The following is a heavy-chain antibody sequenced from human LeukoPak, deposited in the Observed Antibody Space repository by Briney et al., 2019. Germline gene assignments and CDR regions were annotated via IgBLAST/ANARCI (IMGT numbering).Heavy chain of an antibody. CDR2: ISSSGSTI. J-gene: IGHJ5*02. Sequence: PGGSLRLSCAASVFTSSSYEMNWVRQAPGKGLEWVSYISSSGSTIYYADSVKGRFTISRDNAKNSLYLQMNSLRAEDTAVYYCARDVAARFDPWGQGTLVTVS. V-gene: IGHV3-48*03. CDR1: VFTSSSYE. D-gene: IGHD6-13*01. CDR3: ARDVAARFDP.